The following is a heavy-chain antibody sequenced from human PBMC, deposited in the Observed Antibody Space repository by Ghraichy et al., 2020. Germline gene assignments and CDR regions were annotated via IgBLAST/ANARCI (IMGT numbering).Heavy chain of an antibody. CDR1: GYTFTSYG. V-gene: IGHV1-18*01. CDR3: ARVLSSGPGTPNWFDP. Sequence: ASVKVSCKASGYTFTSYGISWVRQAPGQGLEWMGWISAYNGNTNYAQKLQGRVTMTTDTSTSTAYMELRSLRSDDTAVYYCARVLSSGPGTPNWFDPWGQGTLVTVSS. D-gene: IGHD3-10*01. CDR2: ISAYNGNT. J-gene: IGHJ5*02.